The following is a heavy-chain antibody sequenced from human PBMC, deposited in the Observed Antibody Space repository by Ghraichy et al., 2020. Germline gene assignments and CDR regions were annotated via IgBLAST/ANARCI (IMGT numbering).Heavy chain of an antibody. CDR2: INHDGSDA. D-gene: IGHD3-10*01. CDR1: GFTFRTQW. V-gene: IGHV3-74*01. Sequence: LSLTCVGSGFTFRTQWMHWVRQVPEKGLMWVARINHDGSDAIYADFVKGRFTISRDNTKNTLFLQMNSLRGDDTATYYCATDTYYYASGNFQDYFDSWGQGTLVVVSS. CDR3: ATDTYYYASGNFQDYFDS. J-gene: IGHJ4*02.